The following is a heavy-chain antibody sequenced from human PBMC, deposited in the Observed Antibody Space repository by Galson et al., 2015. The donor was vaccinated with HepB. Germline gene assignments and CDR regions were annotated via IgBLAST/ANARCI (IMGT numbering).Heavy chain of an antibody. CDR2: ISYDGNNK. V-gene: IGHV3-30-3*01. D-gene: IGHD4-17*01. J-gene: IGHJ4*02. Sequence: SLRLSCAASGFIFSSYAMHWVRQAPGKGLEWVAVISYDGNNKYYADSVKGRFTISRDNSKNTLYLQMNSLRAEDTAVYYCARAFQPDYGDYRIRYYFDYWGQGTLVTVSS. CDR1: GFIFSSYA. CDR3: ARAFQPDYGDYRIRYYFDY.